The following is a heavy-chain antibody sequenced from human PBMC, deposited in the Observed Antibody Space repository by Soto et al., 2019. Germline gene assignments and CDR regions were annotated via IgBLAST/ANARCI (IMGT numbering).Heavy chain of an antibody. CDR3: AREEGRSHSSPANGMHV. CDR2: IIPIFGTA. D-gene: IGHD6-13*01. Sequence: QVQLVQSGAEVKKPGSSVKVSCKASGGTFSSYAISWVRQAPGQGLEWMGGIIPIFGTANYAQKFQGRVTITADKSTSTDYMELSSLRYEDTAVYYFAREEGRSHSSPANGMHVLGQGTTVPVSS. J-gene: IGHJ6*02. V-gene: IGHV1-69*06. CDR1: GGTFSSYA.